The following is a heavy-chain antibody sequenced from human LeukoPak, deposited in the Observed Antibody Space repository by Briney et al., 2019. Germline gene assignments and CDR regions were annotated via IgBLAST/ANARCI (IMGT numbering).Heavy chain of an antibody. D-gene: IGHD3-22*01. CDR1: GGTFSSYA. J-gene: IGHJ3*02. V-gene: IGHV1-69*13. CDR2: IIPIFGTA. Sequence: ASVKVSCKASGGTFSSYAISWVRQAPGQGLEWMGGIIPIFGTANYAQKFQGRVTITADESTSTAYMELSSLRSEDMAVYYCARGSYYYDSSGYALFDAFDIWGQGTMVTVSS. CDR3: ARGSYYYDSSGYALFDAFDI.